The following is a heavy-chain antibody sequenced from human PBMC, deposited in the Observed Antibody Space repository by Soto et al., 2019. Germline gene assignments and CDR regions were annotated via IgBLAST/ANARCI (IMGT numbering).Heavy chain of an antibody. V-gene: IGHV4-59*08. CDR2: IYYSGST. CDR3: ARHPLALELPDY. D-gene: IGHD1-7*01. Sequence: SETLSLTCTVSGGSISSYYWSWIRQPPGKGLEWIGYIYYSGSTNYNPSLKSRVTISVDTSKNQFSLKLSSVTAADTAVYYCARHPLALELPDYWGQGTLVTVSS. J-gene: IGHJ4*02. CDR1: GGSISSYY.